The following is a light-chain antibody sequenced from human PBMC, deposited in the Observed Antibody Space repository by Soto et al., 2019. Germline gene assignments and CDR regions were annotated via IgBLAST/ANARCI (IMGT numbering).Light chain of an antibody. CDR2: DSN. V-gene: IGKV3-15*01. J-gene: IGKJ1*01. CDR1: QGIGST. Sequence: EIVLTQSPATLSVSPGERVTLSCRASQGIGSTLAWYRQQPGQAPGLLIYDSNIRATGVPARFSGTRSGTEFTLTISGLQSEDFAVYYCQQYDNWPWTFGQGTKVEIK. CDR3: QQYDNWPWT.